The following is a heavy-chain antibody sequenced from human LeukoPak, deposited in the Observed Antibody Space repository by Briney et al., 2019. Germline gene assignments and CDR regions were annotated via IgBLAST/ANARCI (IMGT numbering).Heavy chain of an antibody. CDR3: AREGDLYCSSTSCYNNYYYYGMDV. D-gene: IGHD2-2*02. J-gene: IGHJ6*02. V-gene: IGHV1-2*02. Sequence: ASVKVSCEASGYTFTGYYMHWVRQAPGQGLEWMGWINPNSGGTNYAQRFQGRVTMTRDTSISTAYMELSRLRSDDTAVYYCAREGDLYCSSTSCYNNYYYYGMDVWGQGTTVTVSS. CDR1: GYTFTGYY. CDR2: INPNSGGT.